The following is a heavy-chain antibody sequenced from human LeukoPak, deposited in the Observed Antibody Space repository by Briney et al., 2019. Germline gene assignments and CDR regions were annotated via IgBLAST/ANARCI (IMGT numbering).Heavy chain of an antibody. D-gene: IGHD3-22*01. CDR2: IYHSGST. V-gene: IGHV4-30-2*01. J-gene: IGHJ4*02. CDR1: GGSISSCGYS. CDR3: ASRSYYYDSSGYYDNDYYFDY. Sequence: SETLSLTCAVSGGSISSCGYSWSWIRQPPGKGLEWIGYIYHSGSTYYNPSLKSRVTISVDRSKNQFSLKLSSVTAADTAVYYRASRSYYYDSSGYYDNDYYFDYWGQGTLVTVSS.